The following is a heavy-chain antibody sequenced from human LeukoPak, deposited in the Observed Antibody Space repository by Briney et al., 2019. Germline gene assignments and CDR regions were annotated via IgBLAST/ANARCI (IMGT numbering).Heavy chain of an antibody. J-gene: IGHJ6*02. V-gene: IGHV3-33*01. D-gene: IGHD5-12*01. Sequence: PGGSLRLSCAASGFTFSSYGMHWVRQAPGKGLEWVAVIWYDGSNKNYADSVKGRFTISRDNSKNTLYLQMNSLRAEDTAVYYCARDVRGYERNYGMDVWGQGTTVTVSS. CDR3: ARDVRGYERNYGMDV. CDR1: GFTFSSYG. CDR2: IWYDGSNK.